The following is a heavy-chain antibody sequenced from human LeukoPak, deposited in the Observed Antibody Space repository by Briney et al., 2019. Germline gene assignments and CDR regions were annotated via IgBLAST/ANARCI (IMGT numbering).Heavy chain of an antibody. CDR2: LYTDYTT. CDR3: ARGGVNYWNPRY. Sequence: PGGSLRLSCVASGFTVSSHYISWVRQASGEGLEGVSLLYTDYTTYYPGSVEGRFTISRDDSKNAIYLHMNRLRDEDTDVYYSARGGVNYWNPRYWGQGTLVTVSS. D-gene: IGHD1-1*01. V-gene: IGHV3-53*01. CDR1: GFTVSSHY. J-gene: IGHJ4*02.